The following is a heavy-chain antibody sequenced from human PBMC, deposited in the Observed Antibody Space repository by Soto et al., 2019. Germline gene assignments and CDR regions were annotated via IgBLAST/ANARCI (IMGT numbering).Heavy chain of an antibody. CDR2: VYNNGGS. D-gene: IGHD1-26*01. CDR1: GGSIDGYN. V-gene: IGHV4-59*08. Sequence: QVQLQESGPGLVKPSETLSLTCTVSGGSIDGYNCAWIRQPPGKALGWVGYVYNNGGSSYNPSLQXXVXLSMATSKSRFSLQLRSVTAADTAVYFCARHGIVNLHGLVDVWGRGTTVTVSS. CDR3: ARHGIVNLHGLVDV. J-gene: IGHJ6*02.